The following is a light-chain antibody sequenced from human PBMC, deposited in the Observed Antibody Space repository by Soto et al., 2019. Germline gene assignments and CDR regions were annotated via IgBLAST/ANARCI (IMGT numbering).Light chain of an antibody. CDR1: QSVSSSY. J-gene: IGKJ3*01. CDR3: QQYGSSPLFT. Sequence: EIVLTQSPGTLSLSPGERATLSCRASQSVSSSYLAWYQQKPGQAPRLLIYGASSRATGIPDRFSGCGSGTDFTLTISRLEAEDFAVYYCQQYGSSPLFTFGPGTKVDIK. CDR2: GAS. V-gene: IGKV3-20*01.